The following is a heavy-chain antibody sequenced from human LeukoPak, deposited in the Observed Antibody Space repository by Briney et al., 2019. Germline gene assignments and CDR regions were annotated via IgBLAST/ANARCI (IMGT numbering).Heavy chain of an antibody. CDR3: ARVIVVVPIGVYHYYAMDV. J-gene: IGHJ6*02. D-gene: IGHD2-2*01. Sequence: SETLSLTCTVSGDSISTGGYYWAWIRQHRERGLEWIGYIYYSGSTHYNPSLQSRVTIPVDTSKNQFSLNLNSVTAADTAVHYCARVIVVVPIGVYHYYAMDVWGQGTTVTVSS. CDR2: IYYSGST. CDR1: GDSISTGGYY. V-gene: IGHV4-31*03.